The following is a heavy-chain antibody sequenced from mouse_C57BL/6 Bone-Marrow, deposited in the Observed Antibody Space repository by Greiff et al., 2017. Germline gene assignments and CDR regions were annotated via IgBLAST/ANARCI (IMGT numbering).Heavy chain of an antibody. CDR2: ISDGGSYT. CDR1: GFTFSSYA. J-gene: IGHJ2*01. V-gene: IGHV5-4*01. CDR3: ARDRGYYYGSSCDY. Sequence: EVQLVESGGGLVKPGGSLKLSCAASGFTFSSYAMSWVRQTPEKRLEWVATISDGGSYTYYPDNVKGRFTISRDNAKNNLYLQMSHLESEDTAMYYGARDRGYYYGSSCDYWGQGTTLTVSS. D-gene: IGHD1-1*01.